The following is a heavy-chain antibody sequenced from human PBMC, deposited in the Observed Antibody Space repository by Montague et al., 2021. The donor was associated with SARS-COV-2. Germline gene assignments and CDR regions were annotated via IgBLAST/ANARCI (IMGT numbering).Heavy chain of an antibody. CDR2: IYHSGST. D-gene: IGHD2-2*01. Sequence: SETLSLTCTVSGYSISSGYYWGWIRQPPGKGLEWIGSIYHSGSTYYDPSLKSRVTISVDTSKNQFSLKLRSVAAADTAVYYCARSQDCSTTSCHFDYWGQGTLVTVSS. J-gene: IGHJ4*02. V-gene: IGHV4-38-2*02. CDR3: ARSQDCSTTSCHFDY. CDR1: GYSISSGYY.